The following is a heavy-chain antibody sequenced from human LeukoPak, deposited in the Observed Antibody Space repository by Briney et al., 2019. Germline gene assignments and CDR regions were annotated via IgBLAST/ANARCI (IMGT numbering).Heavy chain of an antibody. D-gene: IGHD3-10*01. V-gene: IGHV4-34*01. CDR3: ARVRVAYYYGSGSYSYFDY. Sequence: SETLSLTCAVYGGSFSGYYWSWIRQPPGKGLEWIGEINHSGSTNYNPSLKSRVTISVDTSKNQFSLKLSSVTAADTAVYYCARVRVAYYYGSGSYSYFDYWGQGTLVTASS. CDR1: GGSFSGYY. CDR2: INHSGST. J-gene: IGHJ4*02.